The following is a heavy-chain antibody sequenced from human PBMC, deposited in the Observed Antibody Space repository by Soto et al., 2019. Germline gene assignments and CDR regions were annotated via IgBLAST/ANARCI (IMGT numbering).Heavy chain of an antibody. CDR2: ISAYNGNT. D-gene: IGHD3-22*01. V-gene: IGHV1-18*04. CDR1: GYTFTSYG. J-gene: IGHJ4*02. CDR3: ATRHYYYDSSGYSFDY. Sequence: ASVKVSCKASGYTFTSYGISWVRQAPGQGLEWMGWISAYNGNTNYAQKLQGRVTMTTDTSTSTAYMELRSLRSDDTAVYYCATRHYYYDSSGYSFDYWGQGTLVTVS.